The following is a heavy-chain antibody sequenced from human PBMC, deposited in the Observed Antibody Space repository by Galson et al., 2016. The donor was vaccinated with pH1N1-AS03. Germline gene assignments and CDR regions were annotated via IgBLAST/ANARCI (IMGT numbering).Heavy chain of an antibody. Sequence: SVKVSCKASGGSFGNYAINWVRQAPGQGLEWMGGIIPVLGRANYPQKFQGRVAITADKSPATVYMELKGLSFEDTAIYYCAPMGFGELVGDYWGQGTLVTVSS. CDR3: APMGFGELVGDY. D-gene: IGHD1-26*01. V-gene: IGHV1-69*10. CDR2: IIPVLGRA. J-gene: IGHJ4*02. CDR1: GGSFGNYA.